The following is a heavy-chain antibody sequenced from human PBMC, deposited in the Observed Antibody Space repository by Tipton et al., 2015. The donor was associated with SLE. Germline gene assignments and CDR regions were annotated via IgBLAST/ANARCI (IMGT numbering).Heavy chain of an antibody. CDR1: GFTFSSYA. CDR2: ISSNGGST. J-gene: IGHJ4*02. D-gene: IGHD6-13*01. CDR3: ARDSFGSSSWYYFDY. Sequence: SLRLSCAASGFTFSSYAMHWVRQAPGKGLEYVSAISSNGGSTYYANSVKGRFTISRDNSKNTLYLQMGSLRAEDMAVYYCARDSFGSSSWYYFDYWGQGTLVTVSS. V-gene: IGHV3-64*01.